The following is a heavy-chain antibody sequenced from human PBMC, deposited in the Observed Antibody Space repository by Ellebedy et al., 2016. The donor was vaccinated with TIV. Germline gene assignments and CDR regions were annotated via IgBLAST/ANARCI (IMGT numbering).Heavy chain of an antibody. V-gene: IGHV1-18*04. CDR3: ARQSYYDSYKMDV. D-gene: IGHD3-22*01. CDR1: GYSFCSYG. Sequence: AASVKVSCKASGYSFCSYGISWVRQAPGQGLEWMGWISAYNANTNYAQKVQDRVSMTTDTSTSTAYMELRSLRSDDTAVYYCARQSYYDSYKMDVWGQGTTVTVSS. J-gene: IGHJ6*02. CDR2: ISAYNANT.